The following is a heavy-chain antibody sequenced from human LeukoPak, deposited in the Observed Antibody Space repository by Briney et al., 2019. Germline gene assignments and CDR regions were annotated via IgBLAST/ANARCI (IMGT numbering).Heavy chain of an antibody. CDR1: GGSISSGGYS. J-gene: IGHJ4*02. V-gene: IGHV4-30-2*01. Sequence: SQTLSLTCAVSGGSISSGGYSWSWIRQPPGKGLEWIGYIYHSGSTYYNPSLKSRVTISVDRSKNQFSLKLSSVTAADTAVYYCARARGQQLDPFDYWGQGTLVTVSS. D-gene: IGHD6-13*01. CDR3: ARARGQQLDPFDY. CDR2: IYHSGST.